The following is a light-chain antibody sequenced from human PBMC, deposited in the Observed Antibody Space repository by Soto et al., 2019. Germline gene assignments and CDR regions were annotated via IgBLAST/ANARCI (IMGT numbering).Light chain of an antibody. Sequence: EIVLTQSPGTLYLSPGERATLFCRASQSVSSSYLAWYQQKPGQAPRLLIYGASSRATGIPDRFSGSGSGTDFTLTISSLQSEDFALYYCQQYNNWPLTFGGGTKVDIK. J-gene: IGKJ4*01. V-gene: IGKV3-20*01. CDR3: QQYNNWPLT. CDR1: QSVSSSY. CDR2: GAS.